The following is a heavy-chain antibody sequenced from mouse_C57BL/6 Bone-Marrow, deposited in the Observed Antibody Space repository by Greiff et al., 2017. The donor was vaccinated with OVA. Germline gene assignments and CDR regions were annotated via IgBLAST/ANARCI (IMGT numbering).Heavy chain of an antibody. Sequence: QVTLKESGPGILQPSQTLSLTCSFSGFSLSTFGMGVGWIRQPSGKGLEWLAHIWWDDDKYYNPALKSRLTISKDTSKNQVFLKIANVDTADTATYYCARRDYYYGSSYGGDYWGQGTSVTVSS. J-gene: IGHJ4*01. V-gene: IGHV8-8*01. D-gene: IGHD1-1*01. CDR2: IWWDDDK. CDR1: GFSLSTFGMG. CDR3: ARRDYYYGSSYGGDY.